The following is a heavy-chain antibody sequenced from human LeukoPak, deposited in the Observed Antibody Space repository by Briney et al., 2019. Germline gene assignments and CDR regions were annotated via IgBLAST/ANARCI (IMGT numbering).Heavy chain of an antibody. CDR1: GGSFSSYA. J-gene: IGHJ6*02. CDR2: IIPIFGTA. D-gene: IGHD2-15*01. CDR3: ARGWVVVAALLDYYYYYGMDV. V-gene: IGHV1-69*13. Sequence: SVKVSCKASGGSFSSYAISWVRQAPGQGLEWMGGIIPIFGTANYAQKFQGRITITADESTSTAYMELSSLRSEDTAVYYCARGWVVVAALLDYYYYYGMDVWGQGTTVTVSS.